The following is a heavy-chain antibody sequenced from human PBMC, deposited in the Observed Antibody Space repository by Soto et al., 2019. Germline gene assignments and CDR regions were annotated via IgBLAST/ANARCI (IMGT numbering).Heavy chain of an antibody. Sequence: EVQLVESGGGLVQPGGSRRLSCAASGFTFSSYWMHWVRQVPGKGLAWVSQINSDGSSTTYADSVKGRFTISRDNAKNTLFLQMNSLRAEDTAVYYCARDRTAASADYWGQGTLVTVSS. J-gene: IGHJ4*02. CDR3: ARDRTAASADY. CDR2: INSDGSST. CDR1: GFTFSSYW. V-gene: IGHV3-74*01. D-gene: IGHD2-2*01.